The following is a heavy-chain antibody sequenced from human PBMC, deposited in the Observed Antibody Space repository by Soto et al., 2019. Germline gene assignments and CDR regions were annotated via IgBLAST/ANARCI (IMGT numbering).Heavy chain of an antibody. J-gene: IGHJ4*02. D-gene: IGHD2-2*01. CDR2: ISYDGNNK. V-gene: IGHV3-30*18. Sequence: GGSLRLSCAASGFNFSSYGMHWVRQAPGKGPEWVAVISYDGNNKYYPDSVKGRFTISRDNSKNTLYLQMNSLRADDTAVYYCAKEKPLTGRGYQFDYWGQGTLVTVSS. CDR1: GFNFSSYG. CDR3: AKEKPLTGRGYQFDY.